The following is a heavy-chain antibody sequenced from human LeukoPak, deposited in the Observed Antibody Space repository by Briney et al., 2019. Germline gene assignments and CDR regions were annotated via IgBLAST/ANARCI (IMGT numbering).Heavy chain of an antibody. CDR2: ISYDGSNK. CDR3: AKSAGTTPSDAFDI. CDR1: GFTFSSYG. V-gene: IGHV3-30*18. J-gene: IGHJ3*02. D-gene: IGHD1-1*01. Sequence: PGGSLRLSCAASGFTFSSYGMHWVRQAPGKGLEWVAVISYDGSNKYYADSVKGRFTISRDNSKNTLYLQMNSLRAEDTAVYYCAKSAGTTPSDAFDIWGQGTMVTVSS.